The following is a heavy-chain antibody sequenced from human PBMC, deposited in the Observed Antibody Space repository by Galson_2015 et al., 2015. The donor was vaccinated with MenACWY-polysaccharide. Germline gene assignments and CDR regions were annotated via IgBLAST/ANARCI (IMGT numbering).Heavy chain of an antibody. CDR3: VRQVGPGILNGDYYY. CDR2: IYPGDSDT. J-gene: IGHJ4*02. D-gene: IGHD4-17*01. Sequence: QSGAEGTKPGESLTISCTSSGYTFTSYWIGWVRQMPGKGLEWMATIYPGDSDTRYNPSIQGQVSISADKSITTAYLQWSSLKASDTAMYYCVRQVGPGILNGDYYYWGQGTLVTVSS. V-gene: IGHV5-51*01. CDR1: GYTFTSYW.